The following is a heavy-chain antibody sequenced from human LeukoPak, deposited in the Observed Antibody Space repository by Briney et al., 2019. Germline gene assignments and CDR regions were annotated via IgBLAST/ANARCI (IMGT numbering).Heavy chain of an antibody. D-gene: IGHD6-13*01. V-gene: IGHV4-59*01. J-gene: IGHJ4*02. CDR2: IYYSAST. CDR1: CASISTYY. Sequence: PSETLSLTCTVSCASISTYYWSWIRQPPAKGLEWIGYIYYSASTNYNPSLKSRVTISVDTSKNQCSLKLSSVTAADTAVYFCAREMKSGSWGLDYWGQGTLVTVSS. CDR3: AREMKSGSWGLDY.